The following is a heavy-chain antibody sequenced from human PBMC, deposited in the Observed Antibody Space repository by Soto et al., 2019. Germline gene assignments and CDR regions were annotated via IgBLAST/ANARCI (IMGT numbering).Heavy chain of an antibody. Sequence: GGSLRLSCAASGFTFSTYAMSWVRQAPGKGLERVSAISGSGGSTYYADSVKGRFTISRDNSKNTLYLQMNSLRAEDTAVYYCAKAGAYRSSWYFLWFDPWGQGTLVTVSS. V-gene: IGHV3-23*01. CDR2: ISGSGGST. CDR1: GFTFSTYA. CDR3: AKAGAYRSSWYFLWFDP. J-gene: IGHJ5*02. D-gene: IGHD6-13*01.